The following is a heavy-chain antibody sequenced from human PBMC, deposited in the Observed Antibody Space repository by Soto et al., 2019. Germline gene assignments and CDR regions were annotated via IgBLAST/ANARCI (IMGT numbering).Heavy chain of an antibody. CDR1: GFALSGSA. Sequence: PGGSLRLSCAGTGFALSGSAFHWVRQASGGGLEWIGRIRNKANNYATAYAESAKGRFTISRDDSINTAYLEMNSLRIEDSARYYCAKDRGRTMVRGVILLGYWGQGTLVTVSS. CDR3: AKDRGRTMVRGVILLGY. V-gene: IGHV3-73*01. D-gene: IGHD3-10*01. J-gene: IGHJ4*02. CDR2: IRNKANNYAT.